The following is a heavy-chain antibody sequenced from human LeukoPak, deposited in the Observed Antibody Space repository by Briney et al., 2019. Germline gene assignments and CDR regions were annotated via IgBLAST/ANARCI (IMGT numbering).Heavy chain of an antibody. D-gene: IGHD2-8*01. J-gene: IGHJ6*03. CDR3: ASPARCTNGVCYKLPGPYYMDV. CDR2: IIPILGIA. CDR1: GGTFSSYT. Sequence: SVKVSCKASGGTFSSYTISWVRQAPGQGLEWMGRIIPILGIANYAQKFQGRVTITADKSTSTAYMELSSLRSEDTAVYYCASPARCTNGVCYKLPGPYYMDVWGKGTTVTVSS. V-gene: IGHV1-69*02.